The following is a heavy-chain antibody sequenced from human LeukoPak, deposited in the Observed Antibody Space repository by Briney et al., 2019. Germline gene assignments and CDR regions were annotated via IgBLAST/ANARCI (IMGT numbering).Heavy chain of an antibody. D-gene: IGHD3-10*01. CDR1: GGSITSSSYY. CDR3: ARAPGSYPFDY. Sequence: SETLSLTCSVSGGSITSSSYYWGWIRQPPEKGLEWIGSIYYTGGTYYSPSLKSRVTISVDTSKNQFSLKLSSVTAADTAVYYCARAPGSYPFDYWGQGTLVTVSS. J-gene: IGHJ4*02. CDR2: IYYTGGT. V-gene: IGHV4-39*02.